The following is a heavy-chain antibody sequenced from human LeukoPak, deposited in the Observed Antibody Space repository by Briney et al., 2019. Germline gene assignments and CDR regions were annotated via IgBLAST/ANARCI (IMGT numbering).Heavy chain of an antibody. V-gene: IGHV1-2*02. CDR2: INPNSGGT. CDR1: GYTFTGYY. D-gene: IGHD2-2*02. J-gene: IGHJ4*02. CDR3: ARVVPAAIHRYYFDY. Sequence: ASVKVSCEASGYTFTGYYMHWVRQAPGQGLEWMGWINPNSGGTNYAQKFQGRVTMTRDTSISTAYMELSRLRSDDTAVYYCARVVPAAIHRYYFDYWGQGTLVTVSS.